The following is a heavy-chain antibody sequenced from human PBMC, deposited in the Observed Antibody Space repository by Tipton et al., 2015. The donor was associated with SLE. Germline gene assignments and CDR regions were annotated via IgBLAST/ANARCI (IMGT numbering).Heavy chain of an antibody. CDR3: ARDRDSGSYSSFDL. Sequence: SLRLSCAASGFTFSTYAIHWVRQAPGKGLDWVALISYDGSNKYYADSVTGRFTISRGNSKNTLYLQMNTLRAEDTAVYYCARDRDSGSYSSFDLWGRATLVTVSS. D-gene: IGHD1-26*01. V-gene: IGHV3-30-3*01. CDR2: ISYDGSNK. CDR1: GFTFSTYA. J-gene: IGHJ2*01.